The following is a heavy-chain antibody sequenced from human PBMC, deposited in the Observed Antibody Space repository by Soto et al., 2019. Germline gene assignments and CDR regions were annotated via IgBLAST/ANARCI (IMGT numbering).Heavy chain of an antibody. CDR3: AKVAGDVDWSGYWFTDY. CDR2: ISGSGGST. CDR1: GFTFSSYA. J-gene: IGHJ4*02. D-gene: IGHD3-3*01. Sequence: EVQLLESGGGLVQPGGSLRLSCAASGFTFSSYAMSWVRQAPGKGLEWVSAISGSGGSTYYADSVKGRFTISRDNSKNTLYLQMNSLRAEDTAVYYCAKVAGDVDWSGYWFTDYWGQGTLVTVSS. V-gene: IGHV3-23*01.